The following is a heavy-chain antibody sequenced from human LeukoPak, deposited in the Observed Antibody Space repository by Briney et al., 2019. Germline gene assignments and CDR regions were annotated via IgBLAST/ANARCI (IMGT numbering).Heavy chain of an antibody. V-gene: IGHV3-21*01. CDR1: GFTFSSYS. J-gene: IGHJ4*02. CDR2: ITSSSSYI. Sequence: GGSLRHSCAASGFTFSSYSMNWVRQAPGKGLEWVSFITSSSSYIHYADSVKGRFTISRDNAKNSLYLQMNSLRAEDTAVYYCARVINSGSYYWDYWGQGTLVTVSS. D-gene: IGHD1-26*01. CDR3: ARVINSGSYYWDY.